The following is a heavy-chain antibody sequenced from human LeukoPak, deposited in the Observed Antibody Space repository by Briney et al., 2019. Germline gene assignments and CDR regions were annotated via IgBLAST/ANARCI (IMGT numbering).Heavy chain of an antibody. CDR2: ISGSGGST. V-gene: IGHV3-23*01. Sequence: GGSLRLSCAASGFTFSSYAMSWVRQAPGKRLEWVSAISGSGGSTYYADSVKGRFTISRDNSKNTLYLQMNSLRAEDTAVYYCARGKWNYPFDYWGQGTLVTVSS. D-gene: IGHD1-7*01. CDR3: ARGKWNYPFDY. J-gene: IGHJ4*02. CDR1: GFTFSSYA.